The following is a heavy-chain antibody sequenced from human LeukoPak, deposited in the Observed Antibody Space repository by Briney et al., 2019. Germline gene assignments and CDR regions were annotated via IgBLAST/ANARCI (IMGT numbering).Heavy chain of an antibody. CDR2: IYYSGST. CDR3: AREDGYNWSFDY. CDR1: GGSISSYY. J-gene: IGHJ4*02. V-gene: IGHV4-59*01. D-gene: IGHD5-24*01. Sequence: SETLSLTCTVSGGSISSYYWSWIREPPGKGLEWIGYIYYSGSTNCNPSLKSRVTISVDTSKNQFSLKLSSVTAADTAVYYCAREDGYNWSFDYWGQGTLVTVSS.